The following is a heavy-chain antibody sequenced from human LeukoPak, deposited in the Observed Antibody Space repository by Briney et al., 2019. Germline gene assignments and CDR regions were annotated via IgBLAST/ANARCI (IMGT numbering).Heavy chain of an antibody. V-gene: IGHV1-18*01. CDR1: GYTFTSYG. D-gene: IGHD5-24*01. Sequence: GESLQISCQASGYTFTSYGISWVRQAPGQGLEWMGWISAYNGNTNYAQKLQGRVTMTTDTSTSTAYMELRSLRSDDTAVYYCARGGLRDGYKPIVYWGQGTLVTVSS. CDR2: ISAYNGNT. J-gene: IGHJ4*02. CDR3: ARGGLRDGYKPIVY.